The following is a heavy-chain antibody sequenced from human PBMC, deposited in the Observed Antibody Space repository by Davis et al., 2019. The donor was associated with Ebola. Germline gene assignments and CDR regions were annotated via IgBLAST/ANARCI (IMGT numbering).Heavy chain of an antibody. CDR3: ASQVGGSGSYSDHYDAFDI. V-gene: IGHV5-51*01. CDR1: GYSFTSYW. Sequence: GESLKISCKGSGYSFTSYWIGWVRQMPGKGLEWMGIIYPGDSDTRYSPSFQGQVTISADKSISTAYLQWSSLKASDTAMYYCASQVGGSGSYSDHYDAFDIWGQGTMVTVSS. D-gene: IGHD3-10*01. CDR2: IYPGDSDT. J-gene: IGHJ3*02.